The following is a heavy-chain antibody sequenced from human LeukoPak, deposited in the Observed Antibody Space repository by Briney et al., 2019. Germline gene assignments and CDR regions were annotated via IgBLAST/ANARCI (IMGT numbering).Heavy chain of an antibody. CDR1: GGSFSGYY. CDR3: ARDYCTSTTCPYWFDP. J-gene: IGHJ5*02. D-gene: IGHD2-2*01. V-gene: IGHV4-34*01. CDR2: INHSGSN. Sequence: SETLSLTCAVYGGSFSGYYWSWIRQPPGTGLEWTGEINHSGSNNYNPSLHSPHTISVDITKNQFSLKLRSVTAADTAVYYCARDYCTSTTCPYWFDPWGQGTLVTVSS.